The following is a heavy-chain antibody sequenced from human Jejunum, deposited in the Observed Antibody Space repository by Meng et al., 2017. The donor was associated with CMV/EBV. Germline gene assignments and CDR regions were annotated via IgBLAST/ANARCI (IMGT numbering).Heavy chain of an antibody. D-gene: IGHD1-14*01. CDR2: INPKTGGT. Sequence: KVSCKASGYSFSDYYMNWVRQAPGQGLEWMGWINPKTGGTDYAQKFQGRVTLTRDTSITTVYMEPSNLKSDDSAVYYCSSAPGDYWGQGTLVNRLL. V-gene: IGHV1-2*02. CDR3: SSAPGDY. J-gene: IGHJ4*02. CDR1: GYSFSDYY.